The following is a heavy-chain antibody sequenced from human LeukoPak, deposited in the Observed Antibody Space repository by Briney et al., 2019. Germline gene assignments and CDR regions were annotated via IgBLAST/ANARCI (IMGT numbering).Heavy chain of an antibody. CDR3: AKDWGTGDQLLRIDY. D-gene: IGHD2-2*01. CDR1: GFTFSTYA. V-gene: IGHV3-23*01. CDR2: ISGSGVST. Sequence: GGSLRLSCTASGFTFSTYAMNWVRQAPGKGLEWVSGISGSGVSTYYADSVKGRFTISRDNSNNTLYLQMSSLGAEDTAVYYCAKDWGTGDQLLRIDYWGQGTLVTVSS. J-gene: IGHJ4*02.